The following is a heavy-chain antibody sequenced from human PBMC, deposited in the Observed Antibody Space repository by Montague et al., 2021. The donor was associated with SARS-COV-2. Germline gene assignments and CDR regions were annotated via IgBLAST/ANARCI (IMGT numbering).Heavy chain of an antibody. Sequence: SETRSLTCAVHGTSFSGYYWNWIRQPPGKGLEWIGEINQGGSNKXSTSLKSRLTISADTSKNQFSLKLTSVAAADTAVYYCARLRDGVVPSPILGVGPYYSYYYMDVWGRGTTVTVSS. J-gene: IGHJ6*03. CDR2: INQGGSN. D-gene: IGHD3-10*01. V-gene: IGHV4-34*01. CDR1: GTSFSGYY. CDR3: ARLRDGVVPSPILGVGPYYSYYYMDV.